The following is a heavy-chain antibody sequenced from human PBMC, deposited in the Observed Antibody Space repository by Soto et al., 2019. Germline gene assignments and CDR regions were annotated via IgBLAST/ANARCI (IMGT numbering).Heavy chain of an antibody. V-gene: IGHV1-46*01. Sequence: QVQLVQSGAEVKKPGASVKVSCKASGYTFTSYYMHWLRQAPGQGLEWMGIINPSGGSTFYAQNCQGRVTRTRDTSTSTVYMELSSLRSEDTVVYYCARGMTTVTSDAFDIWGQGTMVTVSS. D-gene: IGHD4-4*01. CDR1: GYTFTSYY. CDR3: ARGMTTVTSDAFDI. J-gene: IGHJ3*02. CDR2: INPSGGST.